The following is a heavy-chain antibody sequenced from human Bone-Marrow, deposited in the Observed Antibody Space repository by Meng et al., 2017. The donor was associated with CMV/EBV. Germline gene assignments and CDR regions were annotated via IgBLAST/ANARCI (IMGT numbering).Heavy chain of an antibody. CDR3: ASAFNYDFWSGYYRDAFDI. D-gene: IGHD3-3*01. CDR1: GFTFSSDW. J-gene: IGHJ3*02. CDR2: INSDGSST. Sequence: GGSLRLSCIASGFTFSSDWMHWVRQAPGKGLVWVSRINSDGSSTDYAASVKGRFTISRDNSKNTLYLQMNSLRAEDTAVYYCASAFNYDFWSGYYRDAFDIWGQGTMVTVSS. V-gene: IGHV3-74*01.